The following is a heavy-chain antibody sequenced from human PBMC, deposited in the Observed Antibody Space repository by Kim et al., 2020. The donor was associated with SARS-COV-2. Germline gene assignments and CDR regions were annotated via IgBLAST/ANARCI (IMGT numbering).Heavy chain of an antibody. J-gene: IGHJ4*02. V-gene: IGHV4-34*01. Sequence: SETLSLTCGVYGGSFSGYFWSWIRQPPGKGLEWIGEINHSGSTNYNPSLKSRVTISVDTSKNQFSLKLNSVTAADTAVYYCARVAGSSSDYWGQGTLVPV. CDR1: GGSFSGYF. CDR3: ARVAGSSSDY. CDR2: INHSGST.